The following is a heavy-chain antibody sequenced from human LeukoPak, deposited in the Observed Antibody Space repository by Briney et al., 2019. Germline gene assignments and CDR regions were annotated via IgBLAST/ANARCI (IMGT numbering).Heavy chain of an antibody. Sequence: SETLSLTCTVAGGSISNGDYYWDWVRQPPGKGPEWIGYIYYSGSTNYNPSLKSRVTISVDTSKNQFSLKLSSVTAADTAVYYCARDSGGRDWFDPWGQGTLVTVSS. CDR3: ARDSGGRDWFDP. CDR2: IYYSGST. D-gene: IGHD3-16*01. J-gene: IGHJ5*02. CDR1: GGSISNGDYY. V-gene: IGHV4-61*08.